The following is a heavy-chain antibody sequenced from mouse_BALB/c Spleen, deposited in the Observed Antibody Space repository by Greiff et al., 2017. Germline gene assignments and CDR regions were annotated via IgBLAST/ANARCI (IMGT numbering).Heavy chain of an antibody. CDR1: GYTFTSYT. J-gene: IGHJ3*01. CDR3: AKESRGYYGAWFAY. CDR2: INPSSGYT. Sequence: VQLHQSGAELARPGASVKMSCKASGYTFTSYTMHWVKQRPGQGLEWIGYINPSSGYTNYNQKFKDKATLTADKSSSTAYMQLSSLTSEDSAVYYCAKESRGYYGAWFAYWGQGTLVTVSA. D-gene: IGHD2-13*01. V-gene: IGHV1-4*01.